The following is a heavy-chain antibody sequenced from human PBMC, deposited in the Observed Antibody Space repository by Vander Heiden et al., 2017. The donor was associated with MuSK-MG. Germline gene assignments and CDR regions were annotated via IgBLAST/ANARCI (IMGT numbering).Heavy chain of an antibody. D-gene: IGHD3-10*01. J-gene: IGHJ4*02. CDR3: VRVGSSAYDY. Sequence: EEQRVESGGGLVQPGGSLRLSCPAHGFTFRSHDMHWVLQATGKGLEWVSAIGSAGETYYAASVKGRFSISRENAKNSLYLQMNSLRVADTAVYYCVRVGSSAYDYWGQGTLVTVSS. CDR1: GFTFRSHD. V-gene: IGHV3-13*01. CDR2: IGSAGET.